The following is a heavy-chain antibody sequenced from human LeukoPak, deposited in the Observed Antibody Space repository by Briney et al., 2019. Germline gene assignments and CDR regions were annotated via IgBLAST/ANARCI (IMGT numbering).Heavy chain of an antibody. V-gene: IGHV3-11*06. Sequence: SGGSLRLSCAASGFTFSDYYMSWIRQAPGKGLEWVSYISSSSSYTNYADSVKGRFTISRDNAKNSLYLQMNSLRAEDTAVYYCARILTTGGLFDYWGQGTLVTVSS. J-gene: IGHJ4*02. CDR3: ARILTTGGLFDY. CDR2: ISSSSSYT. CDR1: GFTFSDYY. D-gene: IGHD4-11*01.